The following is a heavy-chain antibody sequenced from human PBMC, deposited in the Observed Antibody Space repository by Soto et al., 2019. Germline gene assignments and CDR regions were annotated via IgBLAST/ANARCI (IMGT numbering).Heavy chain of an antibody. CDR2: IIPILGIA. Sequence: SVKVSCKASGCTFSSYTISWVRQAPGQGLEWMGRIIPILGIANYAQKFQGRVTITADKSTSTAYMELSSLRSEDTAVYYCARSLNAGLIDIWGQGTMVTVSS. J-gene: IGHJ3*02. V-gene: IGHV1-69*02. CDR3: ARSLNAGLIDI. CDR1: GCTFSSYT. D-gene: IGHD1-1*01.